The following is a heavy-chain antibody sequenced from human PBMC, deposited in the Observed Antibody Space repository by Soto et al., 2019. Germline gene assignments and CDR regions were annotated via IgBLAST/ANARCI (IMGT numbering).Heavy chain of an antibody. CDR1: GFTFSSYA. J-gene: IGHJ4*02. Sequence: EVQLLESGGGLVQPGGSLRLSCAASGFTFSSYAMSWVRQAPGKGLEWVPTISGSGGGIYYADSVKGRFTISRDNSKTTLDLQMNSLRAEDTAVYYCAKRNLVVRPPFDYWGQGTLVTVSS. CDR3: AKRNLVVRPPFDY. D-gene: IGHD2-15*01. CDR2: ISGSGGGI. V-gene: IGHV3-23*01.